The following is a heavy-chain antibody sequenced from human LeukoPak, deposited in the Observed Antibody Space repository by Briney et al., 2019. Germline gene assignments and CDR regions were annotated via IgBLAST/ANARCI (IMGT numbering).Heavy chain of an antibody. D-gene: IGHD6-13*01. V-gene: IGHV4-34*01. Sequence: SETLSLTCAVYGGSFSGYYWSWIRQPPGKGLEWIGEINHSGSTNYNPSLKSRVTISVDTSKNQFSLKLSSVTAADTAVYYCAREGLIAAAGTDLAFDYWGQGTLVTVSS. CDR2: INHSGST. J-gene: IGHJ4*02. CDR3: AREGLIAAAGTDLAFDY. CDR1: GGSFSGYY.